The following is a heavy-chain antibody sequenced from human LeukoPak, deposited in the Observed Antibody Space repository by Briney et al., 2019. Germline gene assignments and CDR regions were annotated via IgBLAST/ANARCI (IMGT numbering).Heavy chain of an antibody. CDR3: ATSRYYYDSSGFLVDY. D-gene: IGHD3-22*01. CDR1: GFSFSYYG. J-gene: IGHJ4*02. CDR2: ISGRGGSGRST. V-gene: IGHV3-23*01. Sequence: GGTLRLSCAASGFSFSYYGMSWVRQAPGKGLEWVSAISGRGGSGRSTYYADSVKGRFTISRDDSKNTLYLEMSSLRAEDTAIYYCATSRYYYDSSGFLVDYWGQGTLVTVSS.